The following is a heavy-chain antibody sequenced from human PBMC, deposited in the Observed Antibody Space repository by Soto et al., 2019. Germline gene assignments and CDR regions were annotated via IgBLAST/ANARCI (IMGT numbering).Heavy chain of an antibody. V-gene: IGHV3-23*01. D-gene: IGHD2-21*02. Sequence: PGGSLRLSCAASGFTFGNYAMNWVRQAPGKGLEWISFISVPGTSTYYANTVKGRFSMSRDNSKNTLFLQMNRLRADDTAVYFCAKSLVTPSDAFDLWGRGTLVTVSS. CDR3: AKSLVTPSDAFDL. CDR2: ISVPGTST. CDR1: GFTFGNYA. J-gene: IGHJ3*01.